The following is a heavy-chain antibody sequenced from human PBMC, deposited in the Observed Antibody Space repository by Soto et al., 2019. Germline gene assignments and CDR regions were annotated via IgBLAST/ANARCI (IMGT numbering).Heavy chain of an antibody. CDR2: ISYDGTDT. J-gene: IGHJ2*01. D-gene: IGHD1-26*01. Sequence: QVQLVESGGGVVQPGRSLRLSCAGSAFKFGDYAIHWVRQAPGKGLDWVAAISYDGTDTHYADSVKGRFSISRANSKNTLYLHMNTLTVEDTALYYCARDSRIGTDWYFHLWCRGTLVTVSS. CDR1: AFKFGDYA. V-gene: IGHV3-30-3*01. CDR3: ARDSRIGTDWYFHL.